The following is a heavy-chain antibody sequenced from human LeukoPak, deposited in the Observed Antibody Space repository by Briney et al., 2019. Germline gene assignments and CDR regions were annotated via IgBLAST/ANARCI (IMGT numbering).Heavy chain of an antibody. CDR2: IYHSGST. D-gene: IGHD2-21*01. Sequence: SETLSLTCTVSGGSISSSDYYWGWIRQPPGKGLEWIGEIYHSGSTNYNPSLKSRVTISVDKSKNQFSLKLSSVTAADTAVYYCASTSVFHAFDIWGQGTMVTVSS. CDR3: ASTSVFHAFDI. J-gene: IGHJ3*02. V-gene: IGHV4-39*07. CDR1: GGSISSSDYY.